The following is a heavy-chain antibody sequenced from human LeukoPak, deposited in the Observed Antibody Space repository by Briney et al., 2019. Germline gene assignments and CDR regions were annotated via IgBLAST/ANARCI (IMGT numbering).Heavy chain of an antibody. D-gene: IGHD1-26*01. V-gene: IGHV3-53*01. CDR1: GFIVGNSY. CDR3: AREASGSYFHN. CDR2: IRTDDST. J-gene: IGHJ1*01. Sequence: GGCLRLSCAASGFIVGNSYMSWVRQAPGKGLEWISLIRTDDSTYYADSVKGRFTISRDTSRNTLYLQMNILRAEDTAVYYCAREASGSYFHNWGQGTLVTVSS.